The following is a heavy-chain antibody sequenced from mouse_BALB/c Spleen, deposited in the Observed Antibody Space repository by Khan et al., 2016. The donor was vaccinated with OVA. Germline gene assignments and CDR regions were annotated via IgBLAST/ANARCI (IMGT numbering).Heavy chain of an antibody. CDR3: ARAQER. D-gene: IGHD3-2*02. J-gene: IGHJ2*01. CDR1: GYTFTSYT. V-gene: IGHV1-4*01. CDR2: INPSSGYT. Sequence: QVELQQSGAELARPGASVKMSCKASGYTFTSYTMHWVKQRPGQGLEWIGYINPSSGYTKYKQKFKDKVTFTADKSSSTAYMQLSSLTSEDSAVCYCARAQERWGQGTTLTVSS.